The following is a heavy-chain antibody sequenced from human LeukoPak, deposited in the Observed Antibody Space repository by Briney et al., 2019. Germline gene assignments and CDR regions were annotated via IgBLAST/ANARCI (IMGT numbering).Heavy chain of an antibody. CDR1: GGSFSGYY. CDR3: ARVGPPVWGGYRQRYFDY. Sequence: SETLSLTCDVYGGSFSGYYWSWIRQPPGKGLEWMGVINHSGSTNYNPSLKSRVTISVDTSKNQFSLKLSSVTAADTAVYYCARVGPPVWGGYRQRYFDYWGQGTLVTVSS. V-gene: IGHV4-34*01. J-gene: IGHJ4*02. D-gene: IGHD3-16*02. CDR2: INHSGST.